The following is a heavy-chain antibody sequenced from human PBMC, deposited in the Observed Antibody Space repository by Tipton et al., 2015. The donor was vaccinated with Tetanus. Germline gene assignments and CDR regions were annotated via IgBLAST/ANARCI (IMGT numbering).Heavy chain of an antibody. CDR3: ARDVRGGVAPHFVY. V-gene: IGHV3-48*01. CDR1: GFNFSSHS. D-gene: IGHD3-10*02. J-gene: IGHJ4*02. Sequence: SLRLSCSASGFNFSSHSMNWVRQAPGKGLEWLSYISATGATIYYADSVKGRFTISRDNAKNSLFLQMNSLRAEDTAIYYCARDVRGGVAPHFVYWGQGTLVTVSA. CDR2: ISATGATI.